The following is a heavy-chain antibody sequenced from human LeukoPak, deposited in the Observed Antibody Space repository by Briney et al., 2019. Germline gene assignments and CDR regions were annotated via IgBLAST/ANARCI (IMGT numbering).Heavy chain of an antibody. CDR2: ISSSGSTI. J-gene: IGHJ6*03. Sequence: PGGSLTLSCAASGFTFSSYAMTWVRQAPGKGLEWVSYISSSGSTIYYADSVKGRFTISRDNAKNSLYLQMNSLRAEDTAVYYCAREGLYGSGSYYKNYYYYMDVWGKGTTVTISS. CDR1: GFTFSSYA. CDR3: AREGLYGSGSYYKNYYYYMDV. V-gene: IGHV3-48*03. D-gene: IGHD3-10*01.